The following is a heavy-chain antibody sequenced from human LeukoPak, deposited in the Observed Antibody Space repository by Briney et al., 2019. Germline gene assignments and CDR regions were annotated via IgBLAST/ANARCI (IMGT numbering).Heavy chain of an antibody. CDR3: AREQYSGSFGYYYYLDV. V-gene: IGHV6-1*01. D-gene: IGHD1-26*01. CDR2: TYHRSKWYT. J-gene: IGHJ6*03. Sequence: SQTLSLTCAISGDNVSRNRAAWTWIRQSPSRGLEWLGRTYHRSKWYTDYAESVKSRITINPDTSKNQFSLQLNSVTPEDTAVYFCAREQYSGSFGYYYYLDVWGKGTTVIVSS. CDR1: GDNVSRNRAA.